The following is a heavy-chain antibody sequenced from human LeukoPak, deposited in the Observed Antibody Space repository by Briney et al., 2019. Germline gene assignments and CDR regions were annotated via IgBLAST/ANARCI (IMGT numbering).Heavy chain of an antibody. CDR3: ARVDSGSACAS. CDR1: GFTLSSYS. CDR2: ISRNGRNT. D-gene: IGHD6-19*01. J-gene: IGHJ1*01. V-gene: IGHV3-64*01. Sequence: GGSLRLSCAASGFTLSSYSMHWVRQAPGKGLGFVSAISRNGRNTYANSVKGRFTISRDISKNTLYLQMGSLRPEDMAVYYCARVDSGSACASWGQGILVTVSS.